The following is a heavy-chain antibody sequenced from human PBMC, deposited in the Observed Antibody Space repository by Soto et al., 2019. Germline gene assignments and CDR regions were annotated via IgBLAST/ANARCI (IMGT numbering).Heavy chain of an antibody. D-gene: IGHD2-21*02. CDR3: AKGADGGNSELYFQH. J-gene: IGHJ1*01. CDR1: GFIFSSYA. CDR2: ISGSGGST. Sequence: EVQLLESGGGLVQPGGSLRLSCAASGFIFSSYAMSWVRQAPGKGLEWVSAISGSGGSTYYADSVKGRFTISRDNSKNTLYLQMNSLRAEDTAEYYCAKGADGGNSELYFQHWGQGTLVTVSS. V-gene: IGHV3-23*01.